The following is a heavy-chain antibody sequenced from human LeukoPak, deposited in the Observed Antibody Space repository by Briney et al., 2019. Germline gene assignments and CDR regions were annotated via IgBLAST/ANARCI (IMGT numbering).Heavy chain of an antibody. J-gene: IGHJ4*02. V-gene: IGHV4-30-2*01. Sequence: SETLSLTCAVSGGSISSGGYSWSWIRQPPGKGLEWIGYIYHSGSTYYNPSLKSRVTISVDRSKNQFSLKLSSVTAADTAVYYCARGRSDSGWYLRGYYFDYWGQGTLVTVSS. CDR3: ARGRSDSGWYLRGYYFDY. CDR2: IYHSGST. D-gene: IGHD6-19*01. CDR1: GGSISSGGYS.